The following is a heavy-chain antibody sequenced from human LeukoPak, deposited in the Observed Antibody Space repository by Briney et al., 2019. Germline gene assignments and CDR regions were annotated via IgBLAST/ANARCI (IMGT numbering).Heavy chain of an antibody. CDR3: ARDSGYCSGGSCYFHYYMDV. V-gene: IGHV1-69*13. Sequence: ASVKVSCKASGGTFSSYAISWVRQAPGQGLEWMGGIIPIFGTANYAQKFQGRVTITADESTSTAYMELSSLRSEDTAVYYCARDSGYCSGGSCYFHYYMDVWGKGTTVTISS. J-gene: IGHJ6*03. CDR1: GGTFSSYA. D-gene: IGHD2-15*01. CDR2: IIPIFGTA.